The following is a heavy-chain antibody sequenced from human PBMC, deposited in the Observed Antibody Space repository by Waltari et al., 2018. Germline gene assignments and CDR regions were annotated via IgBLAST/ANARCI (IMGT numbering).Heavy chain of an antibody. Sequence: QVQLVQSGAEVKKPGASVKVSCKASGYTFTGYYMHWVRQAPGQGLEWMGWINPNSGGTNYAQKFQGRVTMTRDTSISTAYMELSRLRSDDTAVYYCARALYSGSYYYYYGMDVWGQGTTVTVSS. D-gene: IGHD1-26*01. V-gene: IGHV1-2*02. J-gene: IGHJ6*02. CDR3: ARALYSGSYYYYYGMDV. CDR1: GYTFTGYY. CDR2: INPNSGGT.